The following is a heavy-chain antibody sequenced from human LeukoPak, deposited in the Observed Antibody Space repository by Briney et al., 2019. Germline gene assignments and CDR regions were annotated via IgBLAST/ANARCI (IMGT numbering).Heavy chain of an antibody. Sequence: GGSLRLSCAASGFTFDDYAIHWVRQAPGKGLEWVSGISWNSGSIGYADSVKGRFTISRDNAKNSLYLQRNSLRAEDTALYYCAKGFLESSYGMDVWGQGTTVTVSS. V-gene: IGHV3-9*01. CDR3: AKGFLESSYGMDV. CDR1: GFTFDDYA. D-gene: IGHD3-3*01. CDR2: ISWNSGSI. J-gene: IGHJ6*02.